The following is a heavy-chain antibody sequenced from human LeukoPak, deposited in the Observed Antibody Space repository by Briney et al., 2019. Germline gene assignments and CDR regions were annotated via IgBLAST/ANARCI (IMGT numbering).Heavy chain of an antibody. CDR1: GGSISSYY. Sequence: SETLSLTCTVSGGSISSYYWSWIRQPPGKGLEWIGYIYYSGSTNYNPYLKSRVTISVDTSKNQFSLKLSSVTAADTAVYYCARLRWLQLIDYWGQGTLVTVSS. V-gene: IGHV4-59*01. D-gene: IGHD5-24*01. CDR3: ARLRWLQLIDY. CDR2: IYYSGST. J-gene: IGHJ4*02.